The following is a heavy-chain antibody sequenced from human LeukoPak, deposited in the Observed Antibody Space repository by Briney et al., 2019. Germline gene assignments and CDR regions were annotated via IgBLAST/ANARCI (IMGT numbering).Heavy chain of an antibody. J-gene: IGHJ4*02. CDR1: GGSFSGYY. CDR2: INHSGST. V-gene: IGHV4-34*01. D-gene: IGHD3-3*01. CDR3: ARDLVLRPYHDFWSGYRS. Sequence: SETLSLTCAVYGGSFSGYYWSWIRQPPGKGLEWIGEINHSGSTNYNPSLKSRVTISVDTSKNQFSLKLSSVTAADTAVYYCARDLVLRPYHDFWSGYRSWGQGTLVTVSS.